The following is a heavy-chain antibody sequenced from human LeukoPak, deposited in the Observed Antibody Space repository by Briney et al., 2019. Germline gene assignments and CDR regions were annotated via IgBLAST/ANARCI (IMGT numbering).Heavy chain of an antibody. CDR3: ARSSLGRFLEWLGNAFDI. CDR1: GFTFSSCW. Sequence: GGSLRLSCGASGFTFSSCWMDWVRQAPGKGLEWVSSISSSSSYIYYADSVKGRFTISRDNAKNSLYLQMSSLRAEDTAVYYCARSSLGRFLEWLGNAFDIWGQGTMVTVSS. D-gene: IGHD3-3*01. V-gene: IGHV3-21*01. J-gene: IGHJ3*02. CDR2: ISSSSSYI.